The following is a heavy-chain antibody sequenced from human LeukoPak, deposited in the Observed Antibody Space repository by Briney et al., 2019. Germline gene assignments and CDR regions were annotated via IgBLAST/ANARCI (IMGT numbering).Heavy chain of an antibody. CDR1: GYTFTGYY. V-gene: IGHV1-2*02. Sequence: ASVKVSCKASGYTFTGYYMHWVRQAPGQGLEWMGWINPNSGVTNYAQKFQGRVTMTRDTSISTAYMELSRLRSDDTAVYYCARATYYYGSGSHNWFDPWGQGTLVTVSS. D-gene: IGHD3-10*01. CDR2: INPNSGVT. CDR3: ARATYYYGSGSHNWFDP. J-gene: IGHJ5*02.